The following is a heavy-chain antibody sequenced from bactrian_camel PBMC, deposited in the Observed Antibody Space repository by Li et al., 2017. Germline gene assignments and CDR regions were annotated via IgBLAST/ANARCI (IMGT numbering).Heavy chain of an antibody. V-gene: IGHV3S40*01. D-gene: IGHD6*01. Sequence: DVQLVESGGGLVQPGGSLRLSCAASGFTFTSYYMSWFRQAPGKGLEWVASISGGGYSLDYTDSVKGRCTISRDNAKNVLYLQMNSLKPDDTAVYSCARVRGVVAVGFVDYWGQGTQVTVS. CDR1: GFTFTSYY. J-gene: IGHJ4*01. CDR3: ARVRGVVAVGFVDY. CDR2: ISGGGYSL.